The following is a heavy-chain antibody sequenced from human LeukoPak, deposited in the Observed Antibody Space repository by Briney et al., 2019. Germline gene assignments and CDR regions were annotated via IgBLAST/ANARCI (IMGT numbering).Heavy chain of an antibody. D-gene: IGHD3-3*01. V-gene: IGHV1-24*01. CDR2: FDPEDGET. CDR3: ATSPRSDQGGY. Sequence: ASVKVSCKVSAYTFTDYYMHWVQQAPGKGLEWMGGFDPEDGETIYAQKFQSRVTMTEDTSTDTAYMELSSLRSEDAAVYYCATSPRSDQGGYWGQGTLVTVSS. J-gene: IGHJ4*02. CDR1: AYTFTDYY.